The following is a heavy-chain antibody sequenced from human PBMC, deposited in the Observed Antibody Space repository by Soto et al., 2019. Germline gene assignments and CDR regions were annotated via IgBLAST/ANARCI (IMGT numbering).Heavy chain of an antibody. CDR3: ARGGWLQRRFDY. Sequence: QVQLVESGGGVVQPARSLGLSCAASGFVFSSYAMHWVRQAPGKGLEWVAVISYDGNNKYYADSVQGRFTISRDNSQYTLYLQMNSLRAEDTAVYYCARGGWLQRRFDYWGQGTLVTVSS. D-gene: IGHD5-18*01. CDR2: ISYDGNNK. V-gene: IGHV3-30-3*01. CDR1: GFVFSSYA. J-gene: IGHJ4*02.